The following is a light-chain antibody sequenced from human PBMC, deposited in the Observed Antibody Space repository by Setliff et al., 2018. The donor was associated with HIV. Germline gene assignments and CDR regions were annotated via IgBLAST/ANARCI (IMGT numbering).Light chain of an antibody. CDR2: DVT. V-gene: IGLV2-11*01. CDR1: SSDVGGYNF. Sequence: QSVLTQPRSVSGSPGQSVTISCTGTSSDVGGYNFVSWNQQRPGKAPKLMIYDVTKRPSGVPDRFSGSKSGNTASLTISGLQAEDEADYYCCSYAGSHTFVFGTGTKVTVL. CDR3: CSYAGSHTFV. J-gene: IGLJ1*01.